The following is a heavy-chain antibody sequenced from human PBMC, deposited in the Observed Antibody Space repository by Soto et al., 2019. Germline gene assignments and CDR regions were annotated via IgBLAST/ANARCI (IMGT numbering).Heavy chain of an antibody. J-gene: IGHJ4*02. D-gene: IGHD1-1*01. CDR3: AHRRYGNDFDS. V-gene: IGHV2-5*01. Sequence: QITLKESGPTLVKPTQTLTLTCTFSGFSLSTSGLGVGWIRQPPGKALEWLALIYWNDDKRYSPSLKSRLTIPNDTSQNQVVLTMTNMDPVHTATCYRAHRRYGNDFDSWGQGTLVSVSS. CDR1: GFSLSTSGLG. CDR2: IYWNDDK.